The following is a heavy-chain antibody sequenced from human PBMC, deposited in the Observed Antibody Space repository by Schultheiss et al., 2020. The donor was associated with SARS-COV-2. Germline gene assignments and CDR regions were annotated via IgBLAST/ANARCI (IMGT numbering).Heavy chain of an antibody. CDR3: ARDYLGVVAAKDTPDY. D-gene: IGHD2-15*01. J-gene: IGHJ4*02. CDR1: GYTFTSYY. Sequence: ASVKVSCKASGYTFTSYYMHWVRQAPGQGLEWMGIINPSGGSTSYAQKFQGRVTMTRDTSTSTVYMELSSLRSEDTAVYYCARDYLGVVAAKDTPDYWGQGTLVTVSS. V-gene: IGHV1-46*01. CDR2: INPSGGST.